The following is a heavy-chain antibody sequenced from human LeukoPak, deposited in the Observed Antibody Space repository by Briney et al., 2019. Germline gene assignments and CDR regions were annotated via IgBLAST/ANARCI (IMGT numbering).Heavy chain of an antibody. D-gene: IGHD1-26*01. CDR2: IRSKADNYAT. J-gene: IGHJ4*02. CDR1: GFTFSGSP. Sequence: GGSLRLSCAASGFTFSGSPILWVRQASGKGLEWVGRIRSKADNYATAYAASVQGRCTISRDDSKNTAYLQLNSLRAEDTAVYYCAKGGVVGATRIDDWGQGTLVTVSS. CDR3: AKGGVVGATRIDD. V-gene: IGHV3-73*01.